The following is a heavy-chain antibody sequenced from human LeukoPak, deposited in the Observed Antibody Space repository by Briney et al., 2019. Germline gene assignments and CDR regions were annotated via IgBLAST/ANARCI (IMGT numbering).Heavy chain of an antibody. Sequence: PGGSLRLSCAASGFTFSSYAMHWVRQAPGKGLEWVAVISYDGSNKYYADSVKGRFTISRDNSKNTLYLQMNSLRAEDTAVYYCARDGPPHDYGDREAPDYWGQGTLVTVSS. CDR3: ARDGPPHDYGDREAPDY. D-gene: IGHD4-17*01. CDR2: ISYDGSNK. CDR1: GFTFSSYA. J-gene: IGHJ4*02. V-gene: IGHV3-30*01.